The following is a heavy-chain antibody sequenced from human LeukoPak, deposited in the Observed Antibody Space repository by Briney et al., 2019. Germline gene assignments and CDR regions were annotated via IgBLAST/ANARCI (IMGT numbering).Heavy chain of an antibody. J-gene: IGHJ5*02. CDR2: IYYSGST. CDR1: GGSISGYY. Sequence: SETLSLTYSVSGGSISGYYWSWIRQPPGKGLEWIGYIYYSGSTNYNPSLKSRVTMSVDTSKIQFSLNLTSVTAADTAVYYCARDFGSGREEGWFDPWGQGTLVTVSS. D-gene: IGHD3-3*01. CDR3: ARDFGSGREEGWFDP. V-gene: IGHV4-59*01.